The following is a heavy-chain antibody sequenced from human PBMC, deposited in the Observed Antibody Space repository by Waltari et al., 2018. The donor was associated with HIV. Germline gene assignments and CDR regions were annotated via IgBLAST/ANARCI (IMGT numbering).Heavy chain of an antibody. Sequence: QVQLQQWGAGLLKPSETLSLTCAVYGGSFSGYYWSWIRQPPGTGLGWIGEINHSGSTNYIPSLKSRVTIAVDTSKNQFSLKLSSVTAADTAVYYCARGLYYDSSGYYSDAFDIWGQGTMVTVSS. CDR3: ARGLYYDSSGYYSDAFDI. CDR2: INHSGST. V-gene: IGHV4-34*01. CDR1: GGSFSGYY. J-gene: IGHJ3*02. D-gene: IGHD3-22*01.